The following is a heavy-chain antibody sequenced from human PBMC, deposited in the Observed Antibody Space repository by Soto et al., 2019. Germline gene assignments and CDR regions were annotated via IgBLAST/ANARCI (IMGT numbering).Heavy chain of an antibody. D-gene: IGHD4-17*01. Sequence: GESLKISCKGSGYSFTSYWIGCVRQMPGKGLEWMGIIYPADSDTRYRPSFQGQVTISADKSISTAHLQWSSLKASDTAMYYCARLSSQGGEFAYGDYGGVWGQGTLVTVSS. CDR2: IYPADSDT. J-gene: IGHJ4*02. V-gene: IGHV5-51*01. CDR3: ARLSSQGGEFAYGDYGGV. CDR1: GYSFTSYW.